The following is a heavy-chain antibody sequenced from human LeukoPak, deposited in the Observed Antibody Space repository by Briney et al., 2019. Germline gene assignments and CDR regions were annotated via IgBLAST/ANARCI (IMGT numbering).Heavy chain of an antibody. Sequence: GGSLRLSCAASGFTFSSYAMSWVRQAPGKGQEWVSAISGSGGSTYYADSVKGRFTISRDNSKNTLYLQMNSLRAEDTAVYYCARDGGRGYSDFWGQGTLVTVSS. CDR3: ARDGGRGYSDF. D-gene: IGHD5-12*01. J-gene: IGHJ4*02. CDR2: ISGSGGST. V-gene: IGHV3-23*01. CDR1: GFTFSSYA.